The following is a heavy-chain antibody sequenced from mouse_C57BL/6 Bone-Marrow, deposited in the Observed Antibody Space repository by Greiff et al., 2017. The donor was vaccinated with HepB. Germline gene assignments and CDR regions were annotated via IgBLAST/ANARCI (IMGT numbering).Heavy chain of an antibody. D-gene: IGHD1-1*01. J-gene: IGHJ4*01. Sequence: VKLQESGPELVKPGASVKLSCKASGYTLTSYDINWVKQRPGQGLEWIGWIYPRDGSTKYNEKFKGKATLTVDTSSSTAYMELHSLTSEDSAVYFCARLAYYYGSSVYAMDYWGQGTSVTVSS. CDR2: IYPRDGST. CDR3: ARLAYYYGSSVYAMDY. CDR1: GYTLTSYD. V-gene: IGHV1-85*01.